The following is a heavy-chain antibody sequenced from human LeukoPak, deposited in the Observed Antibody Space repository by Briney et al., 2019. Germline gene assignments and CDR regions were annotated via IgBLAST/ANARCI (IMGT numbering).Heavy chain of an antibody. V-gene: IGHV3-23*01. CDR1: GFTFSSYA. D-gene: IGHD5-12*01. J-gene: IGHJ6*02. CDR3: AKDDVVATIISSYYYYGMDV. CDR2: ISGSGGST. Sequence: GGSLRLSCAASGFTFSSYAMSWVRQAPGKGLEWVSAISGSGGSTYYADSVKGRFTISRDNSKNTLYPQMNSLRAEDTAVYYCAKDDVVATIISSYYYYGMDVWGQGTTVTVSS.